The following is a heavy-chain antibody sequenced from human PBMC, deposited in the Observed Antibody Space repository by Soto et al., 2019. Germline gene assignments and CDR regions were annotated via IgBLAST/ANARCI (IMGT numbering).Heavy chain of an antibody. CDR1: GYTFTSYD. D-gene: IGHD3-16*02. J-gene: IGHJ4*02. V-gene: IGHV1-8*01. Sequence: AAVKVSCKASGYTFTSYDINWVRQATGQGLERMGWMNPNSGNTGSAQKFQGRVTMTRNTSISTAYMELSSLRSEDTAVYYCARGRGSVYIWGSYRRYYFDYWGQGTLVTVSS. CDR2: MNPNSGNT. CDR3: ARGRGSVYIWGSYRRYYFDY.